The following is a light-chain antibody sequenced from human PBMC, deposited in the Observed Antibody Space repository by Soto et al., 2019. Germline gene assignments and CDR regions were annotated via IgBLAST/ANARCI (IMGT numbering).Light chain of an antibody. Sequence: EIVLTQSPGTLSLSPGERATLSCRASQSVSSSYLAWYKQKPGQAPRLLIYGASSRATGIPDRFSGSGSGTDFTLTISRLEPEDFAVYYCQQYGSSSITFGHGTRLEIK. J-gene: IGKJ5*01. CDR2: GAS. CDR1: QSVSSSY. V-gene: IGKV3-20*01. CDR3: QQYGSSSIT.